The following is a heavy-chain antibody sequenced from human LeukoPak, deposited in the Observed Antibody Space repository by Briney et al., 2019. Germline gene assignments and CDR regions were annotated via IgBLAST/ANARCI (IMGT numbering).Heavy chain of an antibody. D-gene: IGHD2-15*01. J-gene: IGHJ6*02. CDR3: ARSRGYCSGGSCYGVGYYYGMDV. CDR1: GLTFSDTFSDYA. V-gene: IGHV3-30-3*01. Sequence: GGSLRLSCAASGLTFSDTFSDYAMHWVRQAPGKGLEWVAVISYDGSNKYYADSVKGRFTISRDNYKNTVYLQMNSLRAEDTAVYYCARSRGYCSGGSCYGVGYYYGMDVWGQGTTVTVSS. CDR2: ISYDGSNK.